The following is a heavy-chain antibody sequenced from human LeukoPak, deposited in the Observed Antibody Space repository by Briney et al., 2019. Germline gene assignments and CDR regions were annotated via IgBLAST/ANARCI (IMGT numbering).Heavy chain of an antibody. V-gene: IGHV1-2*06. Sequence: ASVKLSCKASGYTFTDYCMQWVRQAPGQGLEWMGRINPNSGGTNYAQKVLGRVAMTRDTSISTGYMELSRLRSDDTAMYFCARGGGGYVSGSYYNVGNWGQGTLVSVSS. CDR2: INPNSGGT. D-gene: IGHD3-10*01. CDR3: ARGGGGYVSGSYYNVGN. CDR1: GYTFTDYC. J-gene: IGHJ4*02.